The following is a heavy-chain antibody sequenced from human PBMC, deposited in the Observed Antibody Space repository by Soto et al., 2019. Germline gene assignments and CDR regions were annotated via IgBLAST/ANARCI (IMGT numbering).Heavy chain of an antibody. Sequence: RGSLRLSCTASGFTFSAYGIHWVRQAPGKGLEYVSAIGPDGSRTYYANSVKGRFTISRDNSKNTLYLQMGSLRAEDMAVYYCARVRCSGGNCCYNFYHMAVWGKGTTVTVSS. CDR3: ARVRCSGGNCCYNFYHMAV. CDR2: IGPDGSRT. V-gene: IGHV3-64*01. CDR1: GFTFSAYG. D-gene: IGHD2-15*01. J-gene: IGHJ6*03.